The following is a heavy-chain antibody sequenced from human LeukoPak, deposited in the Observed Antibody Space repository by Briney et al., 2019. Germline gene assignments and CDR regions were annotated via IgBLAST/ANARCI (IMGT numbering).Heavy chain of an antibody. J-gene: IGHJ5*02. Sequence: SETLSLTCFVSGGSISDKTFYWAWLRQPPGKALEWIGNIFYRGTTYYNPSLKSRVTIFVDTSRNQFSLKVSSLTAADTAIYYCARYEGSAGTPIDLWGQGTLVTVSS. D-gene: IGHD3-10*01. CDR3: ARYEGSAGTPIDL. V-gene: IGHV4-39*01. CDR1: GGSISDKTFY. CDR2: IFYRGTT.